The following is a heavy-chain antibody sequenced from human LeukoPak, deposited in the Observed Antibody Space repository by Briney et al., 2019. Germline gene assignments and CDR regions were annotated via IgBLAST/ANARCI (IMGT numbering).Heavy chain of an antibody. CDR1: GYTFTGYY. Sequence: ASVKVSCKASGYTFTGYYMHWVPQAPGQGLECMGWINPNSGGTNYAQKFQGRVTMTRDTSISTAYMELSRLRSDDPAVYYCASDEERDDIRRRPDYYYGMDVWGQGTTVTVSS. CDR3: ASDEERDDIRRRPDYYYGMDV. D-gene: IGHD1-1*01. CDR2: INPNSGGT. V-gene: IGHV1-2*02. J-gene: IGHJ6*02.